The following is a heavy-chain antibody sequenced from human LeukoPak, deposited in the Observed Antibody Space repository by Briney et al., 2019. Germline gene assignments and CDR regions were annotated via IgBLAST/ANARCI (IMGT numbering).Heavy chain of an antibody. J-gene: IGHJ3*02. D-gene: IGHD6-13*01. CDR3: VRDFIPQQLDNDAFDI. V-gene: IGHV1-69*01. CDR1: GGTFTSYA. CDR2: IIPIFGTA. Sequence: SVKVSCKASGGTFTSYAISWVRQAPGQGLEWMVGIIPIFGTANYAQKFQGRVTITADESTSTAYMELSSLRSEDTAVYYCVRDFIPQQLDNDAFDIWGQGTMVTVSS.